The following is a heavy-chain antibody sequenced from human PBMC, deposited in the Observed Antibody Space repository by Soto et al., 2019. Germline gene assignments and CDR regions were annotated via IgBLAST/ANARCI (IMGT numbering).Heavy chain of an antibody. D-gene: IGHD4-17*01. J-gene: IGHJ3*02. V-gene: IGHV3-23*01. Sequence: GGSLRLSCAASGFTFSSYAMSWVRQAPGKGLEWVSAISGSGGSTYYADSVKGRFTISRDNSKNTLYLQMNSLGAEDTAVYYCAKDLWGDDYGGIHVFDIWGQGTMVTVSS. CDR1: GFTFSSYA. CDR2: ISGSGGST. CDR3: AKDLWGDDYGGIHVFDI.